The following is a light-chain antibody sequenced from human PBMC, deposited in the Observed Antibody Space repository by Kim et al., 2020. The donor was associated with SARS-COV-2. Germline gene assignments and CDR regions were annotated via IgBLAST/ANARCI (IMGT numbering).Light chain of an antibody. Sequence: SPGERATLSCRASLSVSSSYLAWYQQKPGQAPRLLIYGASSRATGIPDRFSGSGSGTDFTLTISRLEPEDFAVYYCQQYGSSPMYTFGQGTKLEI. J-gene: IGKJ2*01. CDR3: QQYGSSPMYT. CDR1: LSVSSSY. CDR2: GAS. V-gene: IGKV3-20*01.